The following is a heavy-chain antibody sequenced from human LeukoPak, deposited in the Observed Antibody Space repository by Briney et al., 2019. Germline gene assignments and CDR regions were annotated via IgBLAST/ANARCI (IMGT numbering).Heavy chain of an antibody. Sequence: SETLSLTCTVSGDSLSSGDHYWSWLRQPPGKGLEWIGYIHYSGSTYYNPSVKSRVIISVAMSKNQFSLSLDSLTAADSAVYYCARAAADTNSWYYFDYWGQGTLVTVSS. J-gene: IGHJ4*02. V-gene: IGHV4-30-4*01. CDR1: GDSLSSGDHY. CDR3: ARAAADTNSWYYFDY. CDR2: IHYSGST. D-gene: IGHD2/OR15-2a*01.